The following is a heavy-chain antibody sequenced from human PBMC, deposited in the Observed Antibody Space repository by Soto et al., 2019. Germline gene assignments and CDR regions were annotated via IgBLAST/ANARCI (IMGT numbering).Heavy chain of an antibody. J-gene: IGHJ4*02. V-gene: IGHV3-11*01. CDR3: AREGGTYYFDY. Sequence: PGGSLRLSCATSGFTFSDYYMSWIRQAPGKGLEWVSYISSSGGTIYYADSVKGRFSISRHNAKNSLYLQMNSLRAEDTAVYYCAREGGTYYFDYWGQGALVTVSS. CDR2: ISSSGGTI. D-gene: IGHD1-26*01. CDR1: GFTFSDYY.